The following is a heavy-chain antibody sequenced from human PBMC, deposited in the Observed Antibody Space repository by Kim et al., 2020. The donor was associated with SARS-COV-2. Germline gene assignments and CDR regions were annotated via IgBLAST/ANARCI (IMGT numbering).Heavy chain of an antibody. CDR3: ARDTTITMVKDY. CDR2: IYYSGST. J-gene: IGHJ4*02. CDR1: GGSISSGDYY. D-gene: IGHD3-10*01. V-gene: IGHV4-30-4*01. Sequence: SETLSLTCTVSGGSISSGDYYWSWIRQPPGKGLEWIGYIYYSGSTYYNPSLKSRVTISVDTSKNQFSLKLSSATAADTAVYYCARDTTITMVKDYWGQGTLVTVSS.